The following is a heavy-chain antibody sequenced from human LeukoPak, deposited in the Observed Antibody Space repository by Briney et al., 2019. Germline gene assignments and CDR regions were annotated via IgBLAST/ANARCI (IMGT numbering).Heavy chain of an antibody. J-gene: IGHJ4*02. CDR3: ARDRRIVVVTATNYFDY. CDR2: ISSSGSTI. CDR1: GFTFSSYA. Sequence: GGSLRLSCAASGFTFSSYAMSWVRQAPGKGLEWVSAISSSGSTIYYADSVKGRFTISRDNAKNSLYLQMNSLRAEDTAVYYCARDRRIVVVTATNYFDYWGQGTLVTVSS. V-gene: IGHV3-21*04. D-gene: IGHD2-21*02.